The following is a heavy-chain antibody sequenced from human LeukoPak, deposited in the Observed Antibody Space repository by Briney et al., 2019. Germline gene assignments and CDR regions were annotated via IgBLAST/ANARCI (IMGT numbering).Heavy chain of an antibody. CDR2: IYYSGST. J-gene: IGHJ6*02. Sequence: LRLSCAASGFTFSSYSMNWVRQPPGKGLEWIGYIYYSGSTYYNPSLKSRVTISVDTSKNQFSLKLSSVTAADTAVYYCARDQDGMDVWGQGTTVTVSS. CDR3: ARDQDGMDV. CDR1: GFTFSSYS. V-gene: IGHV4-30-4*08.